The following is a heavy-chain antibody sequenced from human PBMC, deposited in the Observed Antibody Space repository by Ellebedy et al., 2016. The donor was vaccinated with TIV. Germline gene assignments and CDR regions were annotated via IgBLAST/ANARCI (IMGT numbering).Heavy chain of an antibody. CDR3: AKLVGAGPHGRAFDI. D-gene: IGHD6-19*01. J-gene: IGHJ3*02. Sequence: PGGSLRLSCAASGFTFSSYVMSWVRQAPGKGLEWVSAISGGGGTTYYADSVKGRFTISRDNSKNTLYLQMNSLRAEDTAVYYCAKLVGAGPHGRAFDIWGQGTMVTVP. CDR1: GFTFSSYV. V-gene: IGHV3-23*01. CDR2: ISGGGGTT.